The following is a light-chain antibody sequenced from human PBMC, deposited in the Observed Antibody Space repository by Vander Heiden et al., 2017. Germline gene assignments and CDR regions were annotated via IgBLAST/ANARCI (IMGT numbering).Light chain of an antibody. V-gene: IGLV2-8*01. CDR3: SSHAGSSAV. Sequence: QSALTQPPSASGSPGQSVTLPCTGTSSDVGAYNYVSWYQQHPGKAPTLIIYDVTKRPSGVPDRFSGSKSGNTAFLTVSGLQAEDEADYYCSSHAGSSAVFGGGTTVTVL. CDR1: SSDVGAYNY. CDR2: DVT. J-gene: IGLJ3*02.